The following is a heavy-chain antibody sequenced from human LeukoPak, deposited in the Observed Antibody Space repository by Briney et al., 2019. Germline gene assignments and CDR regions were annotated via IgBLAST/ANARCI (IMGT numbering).Heavy chain of an antibody. CDR3: ARGNWEPSDY. CDR1: GFTISNYW. Sequence: GGSLRLSCAASGFTISNYWMTWVRQAPGKGLEWVANIKQDGSEKNYVESVKGRFTISRDNAKNSLYLQMNSLRAEDTAVYYCARGNWEPSDYWGQGTLVTVSS. V-gene: IGHV3-7*04. D-gene: IGHD7-27*01. CDR2: IKQDGSEK. J-gene: IGHJ4*02.